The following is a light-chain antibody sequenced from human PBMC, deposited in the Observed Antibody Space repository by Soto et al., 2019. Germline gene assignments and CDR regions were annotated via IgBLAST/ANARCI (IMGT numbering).Light chain of an antibody. CDR1: SSNIGGNS. CDR3: GSWDSSLSAYV. V-gene: IGLV1-51*01. Sequence: QTVVTQPPSVSAAPGQKVTMSCSGSSSNIGGNSVSWYQQLPGTAPKLLIYDDNKRPSGIPDRFSGSKSGTSATLGITGFQTGDEADYYCGSWDSSLSAYVFGTGTKLTVL. CDR2: DDN. J-gene: IGLJ1*01.